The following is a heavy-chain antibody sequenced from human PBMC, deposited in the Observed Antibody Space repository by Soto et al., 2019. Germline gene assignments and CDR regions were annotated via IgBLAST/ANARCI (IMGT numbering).Heavy chain of an antibody. J-gene: IGHJ4*02. CDR1: GGSISSGGYY. CDR2: IYYSGST. CDR3: ARGREVIGFDY. V-gene: IGHV4-31*03. Sequence: SETLSLTCTVSGGSISSGGYYWSWIRQHPGKGLEWTGYIYYSGSTYYNPSLKSRVTISVDTSKNQFSLKLSSVTAADTAVYYCARGREVIGFDYWGQGTLVTVSS. D-gene: IGHD3-10*01.